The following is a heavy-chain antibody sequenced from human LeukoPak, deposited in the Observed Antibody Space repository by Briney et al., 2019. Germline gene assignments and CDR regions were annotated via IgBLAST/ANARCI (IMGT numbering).Heavy chain of an antibody. V-gene: IGHV3-23*01. CDR1: GFTFSTYA. D-gene: IGHD6-19*01. J-gene: IGHJ1*01. CDR2: VSGDGGRT. Sequence: HPGGSLRLSCAASGFTFSTYAMNWVRQAPGKGLEWVSAVSGDGGRTYYADSVKGRFTISRDNSKNTLYLQTNSLRAEDTAVYYCAKAWDSSGWGPQYFYHWGQGTLVTVSS. CDR3: AKAWDSSGWGPQYFYH.